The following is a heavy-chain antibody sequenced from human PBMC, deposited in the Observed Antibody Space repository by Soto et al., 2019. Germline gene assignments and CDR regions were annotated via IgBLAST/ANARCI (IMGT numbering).Heavy chain of an antibody. CDR3: NRGSEYDFWSGYL. CDR2: IVPMFGIS. Sequence: QARLVQSGAEVRKPGSSVKVSCKVTGGTSTRYAINWVRQAPGQGLEWMGGIVPMFGISKYAQKFQGRVTITADTSTNIAYMELRSLRSEDTAVYYCNRGSEYDFWSGYLWGQGTLVSVSS. J-gene: IGHJ4*02. CDR1: GGTSTRYA. V-gene: IGHV1-69*17. D-gene: IGHD3-3*01.